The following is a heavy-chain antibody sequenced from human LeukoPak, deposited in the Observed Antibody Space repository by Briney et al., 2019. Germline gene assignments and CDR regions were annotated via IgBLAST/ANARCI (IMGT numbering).Heavy chain of an antibody. CDR3: ARGVGSGYSGPPHH. V-gene: IGHV1-69*04. Sequence: ASVKVSCKASGGTFSSYAISWVRQAPGQGLEWMGRIIPILGIANYAQKFQGRVTITADKSTSTAYMELSSLRSEDTAVYYCARGVGSGYSGPPHHWGQGTLVTVSS. J-gene: IGHJ5*02. CDR1: GGTFSSYA. CDR2: IIPILGIA. D-gene: IGHD3-22*01.